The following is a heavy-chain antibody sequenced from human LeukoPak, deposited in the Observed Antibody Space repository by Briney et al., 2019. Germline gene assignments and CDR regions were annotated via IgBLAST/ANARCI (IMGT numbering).Heavy chain of an antibody. CDR3: ARARRPYVGATLDY. CDR1: VGSFSGYY. D-gene: IGHD1-26*01. V-gene: IGHV4-34*01. Sequence: LGTLSLTCAVYVGSFSGYYWSWIRQPPGKGLEWIGEINHSGSTNYNPSLKSRVTISVGTSKNQFSLKLSSVTAADTAVYYGARARRPYVGATLDYWGQGTLVTVSS. CDR2: INHSGST. J-gene: IGHJ4*02.